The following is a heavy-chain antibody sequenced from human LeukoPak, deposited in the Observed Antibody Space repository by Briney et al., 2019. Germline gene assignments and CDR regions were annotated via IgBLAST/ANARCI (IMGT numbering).Heavy chain of an antibody. CDR2: IWYDGSNK. Sequence: GGSLRLSCAASGFTFSSYGMHWVRQAPGKGLEWVAVIWYDGSNKYYADSVKGRFTNSRDNSKNTLYLQMNSLRAEDTAVYYCARVGRFCSSTSCQDHGMDVWGKGTTVTVSS. CDR1: GFTFSSYG. V-gene: IGHV3-33*01. J-gene: IGHJ6*04. D-gene: IGHD2-2*01. CDR3: ARVGRFCSSTSCQDHGMDV.